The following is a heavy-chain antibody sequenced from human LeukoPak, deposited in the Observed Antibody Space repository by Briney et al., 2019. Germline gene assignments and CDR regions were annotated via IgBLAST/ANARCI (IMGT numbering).Heavy chain of an antibody. CDR3: VRLLGDSRGYYPRSFYIDS. V-gene: IGHV4-38-2*01. CDR2: SYHRGNA. D-gene: IGHD3-22*01. Sequence: SETLSLTCAFSGYFITNGYYWGWIRQAPGKGLEWIGSSYHRGNAHYKSSLNGRVAISTDTSKNQFSLTLTSGTAADTAVYFCVRLLGDSRGYYPRSFYIDSWGQGILVSVSS. CDR1: GYFITNGYY. J-gene: IGHJ4*02.